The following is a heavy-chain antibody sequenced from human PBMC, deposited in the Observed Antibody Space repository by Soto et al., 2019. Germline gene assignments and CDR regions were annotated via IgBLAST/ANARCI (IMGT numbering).Heavy chain of an antibody. D-gene: IGHD2-2*01. CDR2: IFSNDEK. CDR1: DARMG. J-gene: IGHJ6*02. V-gene: IGHV2-26*01. CDR3: ARYASGRQDYGMDV. Sequence: QVTLRESGPVLVEPTETLTLTCTVSDARMGVSWIRQPPGKALEWLAHIFSNDEKAYSTSLKNRLTISKDTSKRQVALAMTNMDPVDTATYFRARYASGRQDYGMDVWGQGTTVTVSS.